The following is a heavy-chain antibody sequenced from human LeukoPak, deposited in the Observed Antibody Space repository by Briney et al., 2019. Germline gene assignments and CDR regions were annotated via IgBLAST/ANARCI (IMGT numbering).Heavy chain of an antibody. CDR1: GYPFTSYD. V-gene: IGHV1-8*01. D-gene: IGHD7-27*01. Sequence: GASVKVSCKASGYPFTSYDFNWVRQATGQRPEWMGWMSPNSGDTGYAQKFQDRVTMTRNTSIGTAYMELSSLRSDDTAVYYCARGPPNWGYDYWGPGTLVTVSS. CDR2: MSPNSGDT. CDR3: ARGPPNWGYDY. J-gene: IGHJ4*02.